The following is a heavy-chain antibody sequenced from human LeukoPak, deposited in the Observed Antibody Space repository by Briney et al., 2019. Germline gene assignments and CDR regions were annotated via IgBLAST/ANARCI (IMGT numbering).Heavy chain of an antibody. CDR2: VFDSGRT. D-gene: IGHD5-18*01. CDR1: GGSMTAHH. Sequence: PSETLSLTCTVSGGSMTAHHWNWIRQTPGKGLEWIGYVFDSGRTKENPSLKSRVTLSADTSKNQLSLRLSSVTAADTAVYYCTTIKRGNIFGYFDFWGQGILVTVSS. V-gene: IGHV4-59*11. J-gene: IGHJ4*02. CDR3: TTIKRGNIFGYFDF.